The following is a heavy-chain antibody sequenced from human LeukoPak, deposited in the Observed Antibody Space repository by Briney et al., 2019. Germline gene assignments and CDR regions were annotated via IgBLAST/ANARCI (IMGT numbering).Heavy chain of an antibody. CDR2: INHSGST. J-gene: IGHJ4*02. V-gene: IGHV4-34*01. D-gene: IGHD3-10*01. CDR1: GGSFSGYY. Sequence: SETLSLTCAVYGGSFSGYYWSWIRQPPGKGLEWIGEINHSGSTDYNPSLKSRVTISVDTSKNQFSLKLSSVTAADTAVYYCARGSAVFDYWGQGTLVTVSS. CDR3: ARGSAVFDY.